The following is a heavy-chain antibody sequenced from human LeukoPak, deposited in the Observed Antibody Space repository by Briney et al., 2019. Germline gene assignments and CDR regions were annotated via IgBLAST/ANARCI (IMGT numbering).Heavy chain of an antibody. D-gene: IGHD2-15*01. Sequence: PGGSLRLSCAASGFNFSGFAMSWVRQAPGKGLEWVSAISDSAGTTNYADSVKGRFSISRDNSKNTLYLQMNSLRAEDTAVYYCAKDRVVDRYNGLDVWGRGTTVTVSS. CDR2: ISDSAGTT. J-gene: IGHJ6*02. V-gene: IGHV3-23*01. CDR3: AKDRVVDRYNGLDV. CDR1: GFNFSGFA.